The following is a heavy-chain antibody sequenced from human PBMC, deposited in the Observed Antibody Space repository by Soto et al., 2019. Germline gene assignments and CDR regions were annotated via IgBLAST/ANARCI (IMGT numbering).Heavy chain of an antibody. CDR2: IYYSGST. V-gene: IGHV4-59*08. CDR3: ARHPDYDILTGFDY. J-gene: IGHJ4*02. CDR1: GGSISSYY. D-gene: IGHD3-9*01. Sequence: QVQLQESAPGLVKPSETLSLTCTVSGGSISSYYWSWIRQPPGKGLEWIGYIYYSGSTNYNPSLKTRVTISVDTSKNQFSLKLGSVTAADTAVYYCARHPDYDILTGFDYWGQGTMVTVSS.